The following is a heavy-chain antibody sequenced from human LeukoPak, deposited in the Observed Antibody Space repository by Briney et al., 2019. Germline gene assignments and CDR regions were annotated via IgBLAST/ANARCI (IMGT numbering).Heavy chain of an antibody. CDR1: GFTFDDYA. CDR2: ISWNSGSI. Sequence: GGSLRLSCAASGFTFDDYAMHWVRQAPGKGLEWVSGISWNSGSIGYADSVKGRFTVSRDNAKNSLYLQMNSLRAEDTAVYYCARDRPAARSDYWGQGTLVTVSS. V-gene: IGHV3-9*01. J-gene: IGHJ4*02. CDR3: ARDRPAARSDY. D-gene: IGHD6-6*01.